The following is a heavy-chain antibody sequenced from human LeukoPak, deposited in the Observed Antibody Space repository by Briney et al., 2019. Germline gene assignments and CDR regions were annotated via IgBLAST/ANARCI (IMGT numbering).Heavy chain of an antibody. J-gene: IGHJ4*02. Sequence: PGGSLRLSCAASGFTFSSYALSWVRQAPGKGLEWVSGITDIGSTYHADSVKGRFTISRDNSKNTLYLQMNSLRAEDTAVYYCARDLRSGYGWGQGTLVTVSS. V-gene: IGHV3-23*01. D-gene: IGHD5-18*01. CDR3: ARDLRSGYG. CDR2: ITDIGST. CDR1: GFTFSSYA.